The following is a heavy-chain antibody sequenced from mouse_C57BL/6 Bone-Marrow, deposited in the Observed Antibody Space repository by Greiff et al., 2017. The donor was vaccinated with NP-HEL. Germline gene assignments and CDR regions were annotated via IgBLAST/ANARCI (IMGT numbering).Heavy chain of an antibody. J-gene: IGHJ4*01. CDR1: GYSFTGYY. CDR3: AWLRRGMDY. D-gene: IGHD2-2*01. Sequence: EVKLMESGPELVKPGASVKISCKASGYSFTGYYMHWVKQSSEKSLEWIGEINPSTGGTSYNQKFKGKATLTVDKSSSTAYMQLKSLTSEDSAVYYCAWLRRGMDYWGQGTSVTLSS. V-gene: IGHV1-43*01. CDR2: INPSTGGT.